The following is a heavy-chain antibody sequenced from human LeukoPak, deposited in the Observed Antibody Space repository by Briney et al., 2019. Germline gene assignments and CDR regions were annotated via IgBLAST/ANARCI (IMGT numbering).Heavy chain of an antibody. V-gene: IGHV1-18*01. D-gene: IGHD6-13*01. CDR3: ARDIAAAGTRCFDY. Sequence: ASVKVSCKASGYTFTGYGISWVRQAPGQGLEWMGWISAYNGNTNYAQKLQGRVTMTTDTSTSTAYMELRSLRSDDTAVYYCARDIAAAGTRCFDYWGQGTLVTVSS. CDR2: ISAYNGNT. J-gene: IGHJ4*02. CDR1: GYTFTGYG.